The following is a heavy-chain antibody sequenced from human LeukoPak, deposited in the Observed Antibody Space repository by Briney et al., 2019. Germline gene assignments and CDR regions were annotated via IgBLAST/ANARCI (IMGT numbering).Heavy chain of an antibody. CDR3: ARQDYPDAFDI. CDR1: GGSISSYY. V-gene: IGHV4-59*08. D-gene: IGHD4/OR15-4a*01. CDR2: IYYSGST. Sequence: PSETLSLTCTVSGGSISSYYWSWIRQPPGKGLEWIGYIYYSGSTNYNPSLKSRVTISVDTSKNQFSLKLSSVTAADTAVYYCARQDYPDAFDIWGQGTMVTVSS. J-gene: IGHJ3*02.